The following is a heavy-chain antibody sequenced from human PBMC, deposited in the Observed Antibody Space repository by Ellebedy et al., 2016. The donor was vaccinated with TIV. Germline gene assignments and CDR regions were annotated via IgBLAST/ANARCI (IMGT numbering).Heavy chain of an antibody. V-gene: IGHV3-48*04. Sequence: GGSLRLXCVGSGFSFTKYDMNWVRQAPGKGLEWLSYINVKSDRIYYGDSVKGRFTISRDNARNSLYLQMNSLRAEDTAVYYCARANRADYYDSSVEYYYYGMDVWGQGTTVTVSS. CDR1: GFSFTKYD. J-gene: IGHJ6*02. CDR3: ARANRADYYDSSVEYYYYGMDV. CDR2: INVKSDRI. D-gene: IGHD3-22*01.